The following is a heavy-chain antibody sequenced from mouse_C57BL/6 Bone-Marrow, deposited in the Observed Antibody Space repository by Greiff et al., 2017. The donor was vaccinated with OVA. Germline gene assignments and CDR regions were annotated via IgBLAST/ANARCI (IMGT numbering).Heavy chain of an antibody. D-gene: IGHD1-1*01. CDR2: IYPGDGDT. V-gene: IGHV1-82*01. CDR3: AKEDYGTWFAY. Sequence: VQLQQSGPELVKPGASVKISCKASGYAFSSSWMNWVKQRPGKGLEWIGRIYPGDGDTNYNGKFKGKATLTADKSSSTAYMQLSSLTSEDSAVYFGAKEDYGTWFAYWGQGTLVTVSA. CDR1: GYAFSSSW. J-gene: IGHJ3*01.